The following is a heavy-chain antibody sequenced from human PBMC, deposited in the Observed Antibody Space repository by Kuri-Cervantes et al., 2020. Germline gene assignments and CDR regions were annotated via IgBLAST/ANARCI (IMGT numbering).Heavy chain of an antibody. CDR1: GFTFSSYA. CDR2: ISYDGSNK. J-gene: IGHJ4*02. D-gene: IGHD4-11*01. CDR3: AMIDYSDKG. V-gene: IGHV3-30-3*01. Sequence: LSLTCAASGFTFSSYAMHWVRQAPVKGLEWVAVISYDGSNKYYADSVKGRFSISIDNSKNTLFLQMNSLRAEDTAVYYCAMIDYSDKGWGQGTLVTVSS.